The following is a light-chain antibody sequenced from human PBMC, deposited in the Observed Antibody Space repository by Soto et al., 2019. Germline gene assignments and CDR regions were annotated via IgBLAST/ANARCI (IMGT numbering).Light chain of an antibody. Sequence: DIQMTQSPSSLSASVGDRVTITCRASQSISSYLNWYQQKPGKAPKLLIYAASSLQSGVPSRFSGSGSGTAFTLTISSLQPADFATYYCQQSYSTPWTFGQGTKVEIK. CDR3: QQSYSTPWT. CDR2: AAS. J-gene: IGKJ1*01. V-gene: IGKV1-39*01. CDR1: QSISSY.